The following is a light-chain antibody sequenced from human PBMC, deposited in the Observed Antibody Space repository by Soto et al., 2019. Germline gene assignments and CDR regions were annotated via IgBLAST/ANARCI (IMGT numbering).Light chain of an antibody. V-gene: IGKV3-20*01. Sequence: EIVLTQSPGTLSLSPGERATLSCRASQRINSRYLAWYQQKPGQAPRLLIYGASSRATGIPDRFSGSGSGTDFTLTISSLEPVDFAVYYCQQFGSSTGFTFGPGTKVDIK. CDR3: QQFGSSTGFT. J-gene: IGKJ3*01. CDR2: GAS. CDR1: QRINSRY.